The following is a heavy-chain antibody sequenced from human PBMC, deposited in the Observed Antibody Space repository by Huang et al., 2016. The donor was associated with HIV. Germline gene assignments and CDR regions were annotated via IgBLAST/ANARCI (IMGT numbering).Heavy chain of an antibody. CDR2: IEYSGST. CDR3: ARDHHDFWRGYRRMYFFDH. D-gene: IGHD3-3*01. J-gene: IGHJ4*02. CDR1: GGSISTHY. V-gene: IGHV4-59*11. Sequence: QVQLQESGPGLVKPSETLSLTCTVSGGSISTHYWSWIRQPPGKGLEWIGCIEYSGSTNYSPSLKSRFTILLDTSKNQFSLRVNSVTAADTAMYYCARDHHDFWRGYRRMYFFDHWGQGTLVTVSS.